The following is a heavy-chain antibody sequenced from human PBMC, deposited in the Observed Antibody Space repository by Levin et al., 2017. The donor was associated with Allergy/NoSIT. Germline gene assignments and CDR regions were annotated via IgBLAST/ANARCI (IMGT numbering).Heavy chain of an antibody. Sequence: EASVKVSCAASGFTFSNYAMTWVRQVPGKGLAWVSTISGGGGDTYYADSVKGRFTISRDNSKKTLYLQMNSLRAEDTAIYYCAKDAVVRGVMGRFGYWGQGTLVTVSS. CDR3: AKDAVVRGVMGRFGY. J-gene: IGHJ4*02. V-gene: IGHV3-23*01. CDR2: ISGGGGDT. D-gene: IGHD3-10*01. CDR1: GFTFSNYA.